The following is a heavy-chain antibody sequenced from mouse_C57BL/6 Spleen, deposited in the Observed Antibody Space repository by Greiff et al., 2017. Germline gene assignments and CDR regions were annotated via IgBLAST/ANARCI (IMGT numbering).Heavy chain of an antibody. CDR2: SRNKANDYTT. CDR3: ARDETTVVATGAMDY. J-gene: IGHJ4*01. Sequence: EVKLVESGGGLVQSGRSLRLSCATSGFTFSDFYMEWVRQAPGKGLEWIAASRNKANDYTTEYSASVKGRFIVSRDTSQSILYLQMNALRAEDTAIYYCARDETTVVATGAMDYWGQGTSVTVSS. V-gene: IGHV7-1*01. D-gene: IGHD1-1*01. CDR1: GFTFSDFY.